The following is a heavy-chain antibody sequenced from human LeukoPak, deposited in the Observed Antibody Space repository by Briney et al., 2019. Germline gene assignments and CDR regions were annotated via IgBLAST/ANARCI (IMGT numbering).Heavy chain of an antibody. Sequence: GGSLRLSCGAPGFTFLDYYMSRGRQAPGKGLEWVAVISYDGSNKYYADTVKGRFTISRDNSKNTLYLQMSSLRAEDTAVYYCARDQSPVAARIPLSAFDYWGQGTLVTVSS. D-gene: IGHD6-19*01. J-gene: IGHJ4*02. CDR3: ARDQSPVAARIPLSAFDY. CDR2: ISYDGSNK. V-gene: IGHV3-30-3*01. CDR1: GFTFLDYY.